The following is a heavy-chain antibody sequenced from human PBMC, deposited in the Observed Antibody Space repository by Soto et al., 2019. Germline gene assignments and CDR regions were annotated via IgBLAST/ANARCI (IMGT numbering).Heavy chain of an antibody. D-gene: IGHD6-6*01. V-gene: IGHV3-23*01. CDR3: AKGGYSSSSPFDY. CDR2: ISNSGVRT. J-gene: IGHJ4*02. CDR1: GFTFTSYA. Sequence: PGGSLRLSCAASGFTFTSYAMNWVRQAPGKGLEWVSSISNSGVRTYYADSVKGRFTISRDDSKNTVYLQMNSLRAEDTAVYYCAKGGYSSSSPFDYWGQGTLVTVSS.